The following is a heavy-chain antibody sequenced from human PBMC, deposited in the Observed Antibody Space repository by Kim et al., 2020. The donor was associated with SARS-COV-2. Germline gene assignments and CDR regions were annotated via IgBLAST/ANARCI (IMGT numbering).Heavy chain of an antibody. D-gene: IGHD2-8*01. CDR3: ARVYRTKFDH. J-gene: IGHJ4*02. Sequence: SETLSLTCAVSGDSISTDYWWCWVRHSAGKGVELFAEVYNSGSTTYTPSLKSRVTISIDKSKDLFSLEMKAVTAADTARYYCARVYRTKFDHWGQGAPVTVSS. CDR1: GDSISTDYW. V-gene: IGHV4-4*02. CDR2: VYNSGST.